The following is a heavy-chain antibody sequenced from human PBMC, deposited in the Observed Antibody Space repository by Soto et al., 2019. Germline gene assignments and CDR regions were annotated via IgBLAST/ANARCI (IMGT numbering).Heavy chain of an antibody. Sequence: PSETLSLTCTVAGGSISSYYWSWIRQPPGKGLEWIGYIYYSGSTNYNPSLKSRVTISVDTSKNQFSLKLSSVTAADTAVYYCARRITIFGVVTRYYFDYWGQGTLVTVS. CDR3: ARRITIFGVVTRYYFDY. CDR2: IYYSGST. V-gene: IGHV4-59*01. CDR1: GGSISSYY. D-gene: IGHD3-3*01. J-gene: IGHJ4*02.